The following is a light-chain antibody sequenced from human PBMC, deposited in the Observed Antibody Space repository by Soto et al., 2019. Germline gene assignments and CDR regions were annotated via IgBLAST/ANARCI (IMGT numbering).Light chain of an antibody. V-gene: IGKV3-15*01. Sequence: IVSTQSPGTLSLSPGDRAILSSRASQRVSARYLAWYQQKPGQAPRLLIYDASTRATGIPARFSGSGSGTEFTLTISSLQSEDFAVYYCQQYHNWPPITFGQGTRLEIK. CDR2: DAS. J-gene: IGKJ5*01. CDR1: QRVSARY. CDR3: QQYHNWPPIT.